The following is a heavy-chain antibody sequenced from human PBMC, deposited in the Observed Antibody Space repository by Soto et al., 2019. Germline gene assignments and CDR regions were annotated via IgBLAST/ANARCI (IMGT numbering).Heavy chain of an antibody. CDR1: GGSISSGGYY. D-gene: IGHD5-12*01. CDR3: ARDRGIVATEQNPLYYFDY. V-gene: IGHV4-31*03. J-gene: IGHJ4*02. Sequence: NPSETLSLTCTVSGGSISSGGYYWSWIRQHPGKGLEWIGYIYYSGSTYYNPSLKSRVTISVDTSKNQFSLKLSSVIAADTTVYYCARDRGIVATEQNPLYYFDYWGQGTLVTVSS. CDR2: IYYSGST.